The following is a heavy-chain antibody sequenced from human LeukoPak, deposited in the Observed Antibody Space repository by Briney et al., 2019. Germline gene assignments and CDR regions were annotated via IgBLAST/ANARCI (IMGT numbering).Heavy chain of an antibody. Sequence: SGGSLRLFCAASGFSFNAYYITWIRQAPGKGLEWLSSISGSGDTVYYADSVRGRFTVSRDNARSSLYLQIDGLRAEDTAFYYCAREFTMIVVVGVFDIWGQGTLVTVSS. CDR3: AREFTMIVVVGVFDI. J-gene: IGHJ3*02. V-gene: IGHV3-11*01. CDR2: ISGSGDTV. D-gene: IGHD3-22*01. CDR1: GFSFNAYY.